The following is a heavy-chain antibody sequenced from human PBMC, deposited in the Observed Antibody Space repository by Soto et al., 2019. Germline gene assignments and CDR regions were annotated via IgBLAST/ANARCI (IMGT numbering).Heavy chain of an antibody. CDR1: VFTFSSYA. Sequence: RGSLRLSCSASVFTFSSYAMHWVRQAPGKGLEWVAVISYDGSNKYYADSVKGRFTISRDNSKNTLYLQMNSLRAEDTAVYYCARPPYPYYYDGMDFWGQGNTGTVSS. CDR3: ARPPYPYYYDGMDF. V-gene: IGHV3-30-3*01. CDR2: ISYDGSNK. J-gene: IGHJ6*02.